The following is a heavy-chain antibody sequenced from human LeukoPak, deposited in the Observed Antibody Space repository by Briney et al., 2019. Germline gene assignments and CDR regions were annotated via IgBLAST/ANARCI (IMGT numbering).Heavy chain of an antibody. CDR3: ARNEYGYAFDF. CDR1: GFSFSTYE. CDR2: ISSSGSTI. V-gene: IGHV3-48*03. J-gene: IGHJ3*01. D-gene: IGHD4-17*01. Sequence: GGSLRLSCAASGFSFSTYEMIWVRQAPGKGLEWLSYISSSGSTIYYADSMKGRFTISRDNSKNTLYLQMNSLRAEDTAVYYCARNEYGYAFDFWGQGTMVTVSS.